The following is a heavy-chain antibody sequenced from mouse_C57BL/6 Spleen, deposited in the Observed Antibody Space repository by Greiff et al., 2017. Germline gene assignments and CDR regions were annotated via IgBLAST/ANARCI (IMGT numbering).Heavy chain of an antibody. J-gene: IGHJ3*01. CDR1: GYTFTSYW. Sequence: VQLQQPGAELVKPGASVKLSCKASGYTFTSYWMHWVKQRPGQGLEWIGMIHPNSGSTNYNEKFKSKDTLTVDKSSSTAYMQLSSLTSEDSAVYYCARGGYYGSPWFAYWGQGTLVTVSA. V-gene: IGHV1-64*01. CDR3: ARGGYYGSPWFAY. CDR2: IHPNSGST. D-gene: IGHD1-1*01.